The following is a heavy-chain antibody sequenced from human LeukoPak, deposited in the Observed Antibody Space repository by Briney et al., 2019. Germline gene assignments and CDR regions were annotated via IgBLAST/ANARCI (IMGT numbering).Heavy chain of an antibody. CDR3: ARLASGSYGPLTPFDY. Sequence: SETLSLTCTVSGGSISSYYWSWIRRPPGKGLEWIGDIYYSGSTNYNPSLKSRVTISVDTSKSQFSLRLSSVTAADTAVYYSARLASGSYGPLTPFDYWGQGTLVTVSS. CDR2: IYYSGST. V-gene: IGHV4-59*08. CDR1: GGSISSYY. D-gene: IGHD1-26*01. J-gene: IGHJ4*02.